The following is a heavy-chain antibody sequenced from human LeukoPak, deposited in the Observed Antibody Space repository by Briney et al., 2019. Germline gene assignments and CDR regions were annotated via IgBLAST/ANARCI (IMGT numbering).Heavy chain of an antibody. V-gene: IGHV4-39*01. CDR3: ARRIAALTFDY. CDR1: GGSISSSSYY. CDR2: IYYSGST. D-gene: IGHD6-6*01. Sequence: SETLSLTCTVSGGSISSSSYYWGWIRQPPGQGLEWIGSIYYSGSTYYSPSLKSRVTISVDTSKNQFSLKLSSVTAADTAVYYCARRIAALTFDYWGQGTLVTVSS. J-gene: IGHJ4*02.